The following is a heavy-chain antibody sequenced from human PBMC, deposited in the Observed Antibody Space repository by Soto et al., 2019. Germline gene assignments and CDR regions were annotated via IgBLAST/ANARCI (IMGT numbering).Heavy chain of an antibody. CDR2: MNPHSGNT. J-gene: IGHJ6*02. V-gene: IGHV1-8*01. CDR3: ARLPDGYYYYGMDV. CDR1: GYTFTSYD. Sequence: QVQLVQSGAEVKKPGASVKVSCKASGYTFTSYDINWVRQATGQGLEWMGWMNPHSGNTGYAQKFQGRGTMTRNTAISTAYMELSSLRSDDTAVYYCARLPDGYYYYGMDVWGQGTTVTVSS.